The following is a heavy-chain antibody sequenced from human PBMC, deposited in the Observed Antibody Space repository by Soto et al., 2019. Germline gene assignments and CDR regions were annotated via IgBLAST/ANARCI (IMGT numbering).Heavy chain of an antibody. Sequence: EVQLLESGGGLVQPGGSLRLSCAASGFTFSSYAMNWVRQAPGKGLEWVSAISGSGGSTYYADSVKGRFTISRDNSKNTLYLQMNSLRAEDTAVYYCAKIPHSSSWYLDAFDIWGQGTMVTVSS. CDR2: ISGSGGST. D-gene: IGHD6-13*01. CDR1: GFTFSSYA. V-gene: IGHV3-23*01. J-gene: IGHJ3*02. CDR3: AKIPHSSSWYLDAFDI.